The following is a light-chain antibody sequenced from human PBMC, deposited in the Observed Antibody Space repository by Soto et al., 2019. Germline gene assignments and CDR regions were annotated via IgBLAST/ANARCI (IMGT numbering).Light chain of an antibody. CDR2: DAS. Sequence: EIVLTHSPATLSLSPGQRATLSCRASQSVSSYLAWYQQKPGQAPRXLLYDASNRATGIPARFSGSGSGTDLTITISSLEPEDFEVYYCQQRSSWPPTFGQGTRLEIK. CDR3: QQRSSWPPT. J-gene: IGKJ5*01. V-gene: IGKV3-11*01. CDR1: QSVSSY.